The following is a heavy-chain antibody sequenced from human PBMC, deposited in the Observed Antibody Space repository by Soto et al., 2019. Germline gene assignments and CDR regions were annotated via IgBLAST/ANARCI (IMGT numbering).Heavy chain of an antibody. CDR3: ARHSTDYGFDP. CDR2: IYSSVRT. CDR1: GGSITNSYY. Sequence: QVQLQESGPGLVKPSETLSLTCTVAGGSITNSYYWAWIRQPPGKGLEWIGHIYSSVRTNQNHSLESRDTISVDTSKSQFYLKLTSVTAADTAVYYCARHSTDYGFDPWGPGTLVTVSS. D-gene: IGHD4-17*01. V-gene: IGHV4-59*08. J-gene: IGHJ5*02.